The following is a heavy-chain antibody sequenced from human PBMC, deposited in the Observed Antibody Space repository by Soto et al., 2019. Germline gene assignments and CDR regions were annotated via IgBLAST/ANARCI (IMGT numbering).Heavy chain of an antibody. J-gene: IGHJ4*02. CDR1: SENAPTDRPA. CDR2: TYYRSKWFN. D-gene: IGHD3-16*01. CDR3: ARGDQGFDY. V-gene: IGHV6-1*01. Sequence: PSQPHSITDARSSENAPTDRPARNSTSHSPSRGLEWLGRTYYRSKWFNNYALSVKSRITINPDTSKNQFSLQLNSVTPEDTAVYYCARGDQGFDYWGQGTLVTVSS.